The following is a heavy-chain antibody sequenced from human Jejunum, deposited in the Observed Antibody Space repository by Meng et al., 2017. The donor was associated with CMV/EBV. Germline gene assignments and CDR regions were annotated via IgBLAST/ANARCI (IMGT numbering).Heavy chain of an antibody. CDR3: ARESGSYYWFDP. CDR2: IYTSGST. D-gene: IGHD1-26*01. CDR1: AGSISGYY. J-gene: IGHJ5*02. Sequence: VQLQGSGPGLVEASETLSLPCFVSAGSISGYYWSWIRQPAGKGLEWIGRIYTSGSTHYNPSLKSRLTMSVDLSNNQISLKLRSVTAADTAVYYCARESGSYYWFDPWGQGTLVTVSS. V-gene: IGHV4-4*07.